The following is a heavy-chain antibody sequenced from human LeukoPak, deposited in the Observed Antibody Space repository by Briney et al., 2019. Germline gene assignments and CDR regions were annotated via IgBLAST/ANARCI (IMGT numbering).Heavy chain of an antibody. CDR1: GFTFSGYR. Sequence: GGSLRLSCAASGFTFSGYRMNWVRQTPGKGLEWVSSFSSSGYIFYADSVKGRFTISRDNAKNLLYLQMNSLRAEDTAVYYCARSFPYSSSAVDYWGQGTLVTVSS. D-gene: IGHD6-6*01. J-gene: IGHJ4*02. CDR3: ARSFPYSSSAVDY. V-gene: IGHV3-21*01. CDR2: FSSSGYI.